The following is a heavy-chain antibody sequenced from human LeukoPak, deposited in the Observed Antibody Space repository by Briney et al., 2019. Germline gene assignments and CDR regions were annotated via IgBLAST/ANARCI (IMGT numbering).Heavy chain of an antibody. J-gene: IGHJ4*02. D-gene: IGHD4-17*01. CDR1: GGSISSGSYY. V-gene: IGHV4-61*02. CDR3: ARAPYGDYVFDY. Sequence: SETLSLTCTVSGGSISSGSYYWSWIRQPAGKGLEWIGRIYTSGSTNYNPSLKSRVTISVDTSKNQFSLKLSSVTAADTAVYYCARAPYGDYVFDYWGQGTLVTVSS. CDR2: IYTSGST.